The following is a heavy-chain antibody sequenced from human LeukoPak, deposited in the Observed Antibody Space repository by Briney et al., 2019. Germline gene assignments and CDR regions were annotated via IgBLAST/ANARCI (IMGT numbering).Heavy chain of an antibody. CDR3: AKDGLTYCGGDCYIEYYYYMDV. D-gene: IGHD2-21*01. CDR2: IYSGGST. J-gene: IGHJ6*03. V-gene: IGHV3-53*05. CDR1: GFTVSSNY. Sequence: GGSLRLSCAASGFTVSSNYMSWVRQAPGKGLEWVSVIYSGGSTYYADSVKGRFTISRDNSKNTLYLQMNSLRAEDTAVYYCAKDGLTYCGGDCYIEYYYYMDVWGKGTTVTVSS.